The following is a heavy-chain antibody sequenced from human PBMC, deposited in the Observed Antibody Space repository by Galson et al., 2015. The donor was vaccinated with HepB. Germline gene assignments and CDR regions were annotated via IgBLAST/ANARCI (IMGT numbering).Heavy chain of an antibody. CDR3: ARDRRPYCGGDCSPWFDP. Sequence: SLRLSCAASGFAFSSCAMHWVRQAPGKGLEWVAVISYDGSNKYYADSVRGRFTVSRDNSKNTLYLQMNSLRAEDTAVYYCARDRRPYCGGDCSPWFDPWGQGTLGTVSS. CDR2: ISYDGSNK. D-gene: IGHD2-21*02. J-gene: IGHJ5*02. CDR1: GFAFSSCA. V-gene: IGHV3-30*04.